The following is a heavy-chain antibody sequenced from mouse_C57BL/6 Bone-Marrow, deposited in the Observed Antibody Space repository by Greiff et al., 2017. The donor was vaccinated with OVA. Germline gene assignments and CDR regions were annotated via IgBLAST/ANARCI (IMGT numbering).Heavy chain of an antibody. CDR3: ARMGYIYGFAY. CDR2: LKPYNSGT. V-gene: IGHV1-52*01. CDR1: GYTFTNSC. D-gene: IGHD2-12*01. J-gene: IGHJ3*01. Sequence: QVQLQQPGAELVKPGSSVKLSCKASGYTFTNSCMNWVKQRPIQSLEWIGNLKPYNSGTRYNQKFKDKTTLTVDKSSSPAYMQLRSLTSEDSAVYCCARMGYIYGFAYWGQGTLVTVSA.